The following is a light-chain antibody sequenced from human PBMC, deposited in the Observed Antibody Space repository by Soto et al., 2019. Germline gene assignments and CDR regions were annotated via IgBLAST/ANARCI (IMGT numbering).Light chain of an antibody. CDR3: SSYTSSSTLI. Sequence: QSELTQPASVSVSPGQSITISCTRTSSDVGGYNYVSWYQQHPGKAPKLMIYDVSNRPSGVSNRFSGSKSGNTASLTISGLQAEDEADYYCSSYTSSSTLIFGTGTKVTVL. CDR1: SSDVGGYNY. V-gene: IGLV2-14*01. CDR2: DVS. J-gene: IGLJ1*01.